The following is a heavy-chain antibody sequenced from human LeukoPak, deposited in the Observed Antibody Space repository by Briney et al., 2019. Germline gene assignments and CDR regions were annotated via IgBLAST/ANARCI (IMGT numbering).Heavy chain of an antibody. CDR1: GFTFNSYA. CDR2: IRGIGVAT. D-gene: IGHD4/OR15-4a*01. CDR3: AKGAAVTLVRHYFDS. J-gene: IGHJ4*02. Sequence: GGSLRLSCAASGFTFNSYAMSWVRQAPGKGLEWVSSIRGIGVATHYADSVKGRFSISRDNSKNTLYVQMNSLGAEATAVYYCAKGAAVTLVRHYFDSWGQGTLVTASS. V-gene: IGHV3-23*01.